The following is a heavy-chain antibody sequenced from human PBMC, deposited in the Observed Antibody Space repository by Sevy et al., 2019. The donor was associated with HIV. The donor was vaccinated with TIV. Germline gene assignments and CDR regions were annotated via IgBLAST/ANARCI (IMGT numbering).Heavy chain of an antibody. CDR3: ARDRVSGXYYXGXXXY. Sequence: GGSLRLSCAASEFTFNTYAMSWVRQAPGKGLEWVSVISFSSRDTYYADSVKGRFTISRDNSKNTLYLQMNSLRAEDTAVYYCARDRVSGXYYXGXXXYWGXXTLVTVSS. J-gene: IGHJ4*02. V-gene: IGHV3-23*01. CDR2: ISFSSRDT. D-gene: IGHD3-10*01. CDR1: EFTFNTYA.